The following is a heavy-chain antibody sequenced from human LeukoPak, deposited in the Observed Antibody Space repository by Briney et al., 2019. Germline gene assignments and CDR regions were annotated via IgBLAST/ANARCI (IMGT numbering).Heavy chain of an antibody. CDR2: ISYDGSNK. CDR3: ARAFGGRGYNWNYGDY. D-gene: IGHD1-7*01. V-gene: IGHV3-30-3*01. CDR1: GFTFSSYA. J-gene: IGHJ4*02. Sequence: PGGSLRLSCAASGFTFSSYAMSWVRQAPGKGLEWVAVISYDGSNKYYADSVKGRFTISRDNSKNTLYLQMNSLRAEDTAVYYCARAFGGRGYNWNYGDYWGQGTLVTVSS.